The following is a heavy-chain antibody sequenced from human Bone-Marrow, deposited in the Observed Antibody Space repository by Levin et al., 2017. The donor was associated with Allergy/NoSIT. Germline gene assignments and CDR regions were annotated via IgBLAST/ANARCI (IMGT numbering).Heavy chain of an antibody. Sequence: GGSLRLSCAASGFTFDDHGMSWVRQAPGKGLEWVSGINWNGGSTGYTKSVKGRFTISRDNAKNSLYLQLNNLRAEDTALYYCARVGHFAVIEDAFDRWGQGTMVTVSS. CDR3: ARVGHFAVIEDAFDR. CDR1: GFTFDDHG. D-gene: IGHD2/OR15-2a*01. V-gene: IGHV3-20*04. CDR2: INWNGGST. J-gene: IGHJ3*01.